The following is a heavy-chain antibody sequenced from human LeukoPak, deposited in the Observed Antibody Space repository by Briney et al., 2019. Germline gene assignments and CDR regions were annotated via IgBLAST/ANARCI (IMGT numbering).Heavy chain of an antibody. CDR2: IYYSGIT. V-gene: IGHV4-59*01. CDR3: ASGGYSGYAFDY. J-gene: IGHJ4*02. Sequence: PSETLSLTCTVSGGSISSYYWSWIRQPPGKGLQWIGYIYYSGITRYNPSLKSRVTISVDTSKNQFSLKLSSVTAADTAVYYCASGGYSGYAFDYWGQGILVTVSS. D-gene: IGHD5-12*01. CDR1: GGSISSYY.